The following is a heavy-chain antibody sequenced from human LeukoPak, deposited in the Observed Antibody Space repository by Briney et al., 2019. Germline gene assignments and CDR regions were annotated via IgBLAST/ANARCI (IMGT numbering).Heavy chain of an antibody. D-gene: IGHD4-23*01. CDR2: IYYSGST. J-gene: IGHJ4*02. CDR3: ARGATRDYGGNIDY. Sequence: KTSETLSLTCTVSGGSISSSSYYWGWIRQPPGKGLGWLGTIYYSGSTYYNPSLKSRVTISVDTSKNQFSLKLSSVTAADTAIYYCARGATRDYGGNIDYWGQGTLVTVSS. V-gene: IGHV4-39*07. CDR1: GGSISSSSYY.